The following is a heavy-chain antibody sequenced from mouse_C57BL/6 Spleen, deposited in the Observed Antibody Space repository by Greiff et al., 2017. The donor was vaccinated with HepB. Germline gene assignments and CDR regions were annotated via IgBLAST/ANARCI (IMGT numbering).Heavy chain of an antibody. CDR1: GYTFTSYW. J-gene: IGHJ3*01. CDR3: ARVVTGGFAY. CDR2: IDPSDSYT. Sequence: QVQLQQPGAELVMPGASVKLSCKASGYTFTSYWMHWVKQRPGQGLEWIGEIDPSDSYTNYNQKFKGKSTLTVDKSSSTAYMQLSSLTSEDSAVYYCARVVTGGFAYWGQGTLVTVSA. V-gene: IGHV1-69*01. D-gene: IGHD2-2*01.